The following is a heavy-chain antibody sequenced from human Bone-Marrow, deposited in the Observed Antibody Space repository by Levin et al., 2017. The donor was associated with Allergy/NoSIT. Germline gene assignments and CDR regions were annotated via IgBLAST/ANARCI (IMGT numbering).Heavy chain of an antibody. CDR2: IYHSGST. Sequence: SETLSLTCAVSGGSISSGGYSWSWIRQPPGTGLEWIGYIYHSGSTYYNPSLKSRVTISVDRSKNQFSLKLSSVTAADTAVYYCARARMGGGYYGSGSYLDYWGQGTLVTVSS. CDR3: ARARMGGGYYGSGSYLDY. CDR1: GGSISSGGYS. V-gene: IGHV4-30-2*01. J-gene: IGHJ4*02. D-gene: IGHD3-10*01.